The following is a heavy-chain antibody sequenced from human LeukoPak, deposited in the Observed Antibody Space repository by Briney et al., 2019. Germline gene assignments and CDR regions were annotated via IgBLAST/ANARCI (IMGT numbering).Heavy chain of an antibody. D-gene: IGHD6-13*01. V-gene: IGHV1-18*04. CDR3: ARDTGIAVAGTGDFDY. CDR2: ISGYNGKT. Sequence: ASVKVSCKASGYAFTSRFMHWIRQAPGQGLEWMGWISGYNGKTNYAQKLQGRVTMTTDTSTSTAYMELRSLRSDDTAVYYCARDTGIAVAGTGDFDYWGQGTLVTVSS. CDR1: GYAFTSRF. J-gene: IGHJ4*02.